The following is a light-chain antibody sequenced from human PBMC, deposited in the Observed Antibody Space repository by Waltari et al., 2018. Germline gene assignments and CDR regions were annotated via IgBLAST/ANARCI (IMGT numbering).Light chain of an antibody. CDR3: SSYTRTTIGLYV. CDR1: SSDLGDYNY. Sequence: QSALTPPASVSGSPGQSITISCTGTSSDLGDYNYFSCYQQDPVKAPKLLINDVSNRPSGFPNRFSGSKSGNTASLTISGLHAEDEADYYCSSYTRTTIGLYVFGTGTKVTVL. V-gene: IGLV2-14*03. J-gene: IGLJ1*01. CDR2: DVS.